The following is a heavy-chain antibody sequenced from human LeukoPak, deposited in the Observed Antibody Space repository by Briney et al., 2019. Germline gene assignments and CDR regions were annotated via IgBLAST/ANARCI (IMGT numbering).Heavy chain of an antibody. J-gene: IGHJ4*02. V-gene: IGHV1-58*01. CDR3: ATPSQDYGDYSY. D-gene: IGHD4-17*01. CDR1: GFTFTISA. CDR2: IVVGSGNT. Sequence: GTSVKVSCTASGFTFTISAVQWVRQARGQRLEWIGWIVVGSGNTNYAQKFQERVTITRDMSTSTAYMELSSLRSEDTAVYYCATPSQDYGDYSYWGQGTLVTVSS.